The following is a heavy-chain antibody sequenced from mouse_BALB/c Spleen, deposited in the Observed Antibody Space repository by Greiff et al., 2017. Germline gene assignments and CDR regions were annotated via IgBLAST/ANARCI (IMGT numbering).Heavy chain of an antibody. J-gene: IGHJ2*01. Sequence: EVQRVESGPGLVKPSQSLSLTCTVTGYSITSDYAWNWIRQFPGNKLEWMGYISYSGSTSYNPSLKSRISITRDTSKNQFFLQLNSVTTEDTATYYCAREGYPFDYWGQGTTLTVSS. CDR2: ISYSGST. CDR1: GYSITSDYA. CDR3: AREGYPFDY. D-gene: IGHD2-2*01. V-gene: IGHV3-2*02.